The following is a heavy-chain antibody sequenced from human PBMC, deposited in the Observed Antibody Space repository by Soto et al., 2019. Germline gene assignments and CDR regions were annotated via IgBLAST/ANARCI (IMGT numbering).Heavy chain of an antibody. CDR3: ARDPYGITGTTPSDY. D-gene: IGHD1-7*01. CDR2: ISSSSSYI. J-gene: IGHJ4*02. CDR1: GFTFSSYS. Sequence: PGGSLRLSCAASGFTFSSYSMNWVRQAPGKGLEWVSSISSSSSYIYYADSVKGRFTISRDNAKNPLYLQMNSLRAEDTAVYYCARDPYGITGTTPSDYWGQGTLVTVSS. V-gene: IGHV3-21*01.